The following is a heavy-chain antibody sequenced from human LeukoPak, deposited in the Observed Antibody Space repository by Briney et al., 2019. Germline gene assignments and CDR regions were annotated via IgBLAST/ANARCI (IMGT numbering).Heavy chain of an antibody. CDR3: ARARAAAGKAFDY. J-gene: IGHJ4*02. Sequence: GGSLRLSCAASGFTFSSYWMSWVRQAPGKGLEWVANIKQDGSEKYYVDSGKGRFTISRDNAKNSLYLQMNSLRAEDTAVYYCARARAAAGKAFDYWGQGTLVTVSS. V-gene: IGHV3-7*04. D-gene: IGHD6-13*01. CDR1: GFTFSSYW. CDR2: IKQDGSEK.